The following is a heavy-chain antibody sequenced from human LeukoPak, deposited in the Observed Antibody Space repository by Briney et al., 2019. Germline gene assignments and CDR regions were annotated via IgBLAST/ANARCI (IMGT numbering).Heavy chain of an antibody. J-gene: IGHJ5*02. V-gene: IGHV1-46*01. CDR1: GYTFTSYY. Sequence: GGSVKVSCQASGYTFTSYYMHWVRQAPGQGVECMGIMNPLCGSTSYAQKCQGRVSMTRDTSTSTVYMELSSLRSEDTAVYYCARECSPEYDFWSGRWVKPPLNWFDPWGQGTLVTVSS. CDR2: MNPLCGST. CDR3: ARECSPEYDFWSGRWVKPPLNWFDP. D-gene: IGHD3-3*01.